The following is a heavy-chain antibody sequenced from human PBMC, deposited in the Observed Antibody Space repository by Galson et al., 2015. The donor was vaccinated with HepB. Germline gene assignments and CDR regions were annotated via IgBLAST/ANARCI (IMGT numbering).Heavy chain of an antibody. CDR1: GLSFSDAW. J-gene: IGHJ6*04. V-gene: IGHV3-15*07. CDR2: IKSKAYGATT. CDR3: AIPSGVTGTGTWVAV. D-gene: IGHD6-13*01. Sequence: SLRLSCAASGLSFSDAWMYWVRQAPGKGLEWVGRIKSKAYGATTDYAAPVQGRFTMSRDDSKSTVILEMNSLRTEDTAVYYCAIPSGVTGTGTWVAVWGKGTTVTVSS.